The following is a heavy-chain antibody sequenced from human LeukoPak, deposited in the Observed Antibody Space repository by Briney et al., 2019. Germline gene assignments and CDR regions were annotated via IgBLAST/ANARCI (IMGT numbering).Heavy chain of an antibody. CDR3: ARTGYDSSGYYRNPDAFDI. Sequence: SETLSLTCAVYGGSFSGYYWSWIRQPPGKGLEWIGEINHSGSTNYNPSLKSRVTISVDTSKNQFSLKLSSVTAADTAVYYCARTGYDSSGYYRNPDAFDIWGQGTMVTVSS. CDR1: GGSFSGYY. J-gene: IGHJ3*02. V-gene: IGHV4-34*01. D-gene: IGHD3-22*01. CDR2: INHSGST.